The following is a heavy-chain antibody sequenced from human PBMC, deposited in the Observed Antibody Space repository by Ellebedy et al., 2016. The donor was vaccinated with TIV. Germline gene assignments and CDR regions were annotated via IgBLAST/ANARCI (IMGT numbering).Heavy chain of an antibody. Sequence: SETLSLTCAVYGGSFSGYYWSWIRQPPGKGLEWIGETNQSGRTNYNPSLDKGRVTISVDTSKNQFSLRLSSVTAADTAVYYCAEGRSGWYYFDYWGQGTPVTVSS. CDR2: TNQSGRT. CDR3: AEGRSGWYYFDY. J-gene: IGHJ4*02. CDR1: GGSFSGYY. D-gene: IGHD6-19*01. V-gene: IGHV4-34*01.